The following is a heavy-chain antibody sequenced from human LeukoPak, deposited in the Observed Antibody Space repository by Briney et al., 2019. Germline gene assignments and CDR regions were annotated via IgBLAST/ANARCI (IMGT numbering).Heavy chain of an antibody. CDR2: INPSGGST. D-gene: IGHD1-26*01. Sequence: ASVKVSCTASGYTFTSYYMHWVRQAPGQGLEWMGIINPSGGSTSYAQKFQGRVTMTRDTSTSTVYMELSSLRSEDTAVYYCARVVGATTRIGLYYFDYWGQGTLVTVSS. CDR1: GYTFTSYY. J-gene: IGHJ4*02. CDR3: ARVVGATTRIGLYYFDY. V-gene: IGHV1-46*01.